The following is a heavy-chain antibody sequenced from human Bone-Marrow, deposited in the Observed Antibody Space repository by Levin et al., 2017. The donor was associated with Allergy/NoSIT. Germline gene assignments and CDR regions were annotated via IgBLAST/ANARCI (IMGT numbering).Heavy chain of an antibody. CDR1: GGTFSSYT. V-gene: IGHV1-69*02. Sequence: KISCKASGGTFSSYTISWVRQAPGQGLEWMGRIIPILGIANYAQKFQGRVTITADKSTSTAYMELSSLRSEDTAVYYCASSQGGNYPFDYWGQGTLVTVSS. J-gene: IGHJ4*02. CDR3: ASSQGGNYPFDY. D-gene: IGHD4-11*01. CDR2: IIPILGIA.